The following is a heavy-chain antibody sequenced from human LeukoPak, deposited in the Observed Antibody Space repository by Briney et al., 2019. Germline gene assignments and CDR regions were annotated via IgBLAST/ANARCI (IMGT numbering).Heavy chain of an antibody. V-gene: IGHV4-59*01. Sequence: KTSETLSLTCTVSGGSISTYYWRWIRQSPGEGLEGIGYIYYSGITNYNPSLKSRVTISVDTSKTQFSLKLSSVTAADTAVYYCARHRRYSNAAFDIWGQGTMVTVSS. CDR2: IYYSGIT. D-gene: IGHD4-11*01. J-gene: IGHJ3*02. CDR1: GGSISTYY. CDR3: ARHRRYSNAAFDI.